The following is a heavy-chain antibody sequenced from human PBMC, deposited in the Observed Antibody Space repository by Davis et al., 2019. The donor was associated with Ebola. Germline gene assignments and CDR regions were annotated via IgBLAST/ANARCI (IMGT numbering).Heavy chain of an antibody. CDR1: GGPITTMHYY. Sequence: PSETLSLTCSVSGGPITTMHYYWGWIRQPPGKELEWIVSVFSTGSSNYNPSLKRRVTISIDKSKNQFSLRLGSVTAADTAVYDCARAPVIGVVIGPPDVWGKGTTVTVSS. D-gene: IGHD3-3*01. CDR2: VFSTGSS. CDR3: ARAPVIGVVIGPPDV. V-gene: IGHV4-39*07. J-gene: IGHJ6*03.